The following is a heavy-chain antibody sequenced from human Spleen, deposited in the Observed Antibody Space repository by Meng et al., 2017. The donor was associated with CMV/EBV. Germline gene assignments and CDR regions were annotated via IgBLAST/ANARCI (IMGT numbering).Heavy chain of an antibody. CDR1: AVSSITYY. Sequence: QVELQQWGAGMLKPSVTLSLTGSVYAVSSITYYYVWIRQAPGKGLKWIGEANPSGSTNDNPSIKSRVTISIDTSNTPFPLKMSPVTAEDTAVYYGVRGERYSYGRYFLYWGQGTLVTISS. CDR3: VRGERYSYGRYFLY. V-gene: IGHV4-34*01. J-gene: IGHJ4*02. CDR2: ANPSGST. D-gene: IGHD5-18*01.